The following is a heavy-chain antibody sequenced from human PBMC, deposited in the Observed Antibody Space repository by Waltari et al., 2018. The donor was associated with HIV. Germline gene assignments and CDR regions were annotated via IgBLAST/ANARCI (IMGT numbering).Heavy chain of an antibody. D-gene: IGHD2-21*02. J-gene: IGHJ6*02. V-gene: IGHV1-8*01. Sequence: QVQLVQSGAEVKKPGASVKVSCKASGYTFTSYDINWVRQGTGQGLEWMGWMNPNSGNTGYAQKFQGRVTMTRNTSISTAYMELSSLRSEDTAVYYCATRSTRCGGDCWVDVWGQWTTVTVSS. CDR1: GYTFTSYD. CDR2: MNPNSGNT. CDR3: ATRSTRCGGDCWVDV.